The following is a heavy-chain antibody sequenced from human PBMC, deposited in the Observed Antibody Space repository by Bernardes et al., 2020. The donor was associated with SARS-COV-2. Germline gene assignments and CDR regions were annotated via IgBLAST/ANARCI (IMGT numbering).Heavy chain of an antibody. J-gene: IGHJ6*02. Sequence: SETLSLTCTVSGGSISSGSYYWSWIRQPAGKGLEWIGRIYTSGSTNYNPSLKSRVTISVDTSKNQFSLKLSSVTAADTAVYYCARDQMVRGVMTLYYYYGMDVWGQGTTVTVSS. CDR2: IYTSGST. D-gene: IGHD3-10*01. CDR3: ARDQMVRGVMTLYYYYGMDV. V-gene: IGHV4-61*02. CDR1: GGSISSGSYY.